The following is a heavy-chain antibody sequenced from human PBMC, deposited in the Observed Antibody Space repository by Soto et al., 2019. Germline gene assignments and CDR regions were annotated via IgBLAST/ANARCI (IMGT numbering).Heavy chain of an antibody. Sequence: QEQLVESGGGVVQPGTSLRLSCVTFGFTFGNYGIHWVRQAPGKGLEWVAVVWSDGSSKYYAESVKGRLSLSRDNSENAVYLQMNSLRVEDTAVYYCASDWGGPARTRVVAPDLWGQGSLVTVSS. CDR2: VWSDGSSK. CDR1: GFTFGNYG. V-gene: IGHV3-33*01. CDR3: ASDWGGPARTRVVAPDL. J-gene: IGHJ5*02. D-gene: IGHD2-21*01.